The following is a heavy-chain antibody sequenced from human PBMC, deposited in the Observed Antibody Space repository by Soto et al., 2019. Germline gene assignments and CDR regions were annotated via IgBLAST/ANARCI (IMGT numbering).Heavy chain of an antibody. CDR3: AVVAAAGVGHFDY. CDR2: INPNSGGT. Sequence: QVQLVQSGAEVTKPGASVKVSCKASGYTFTGYYMHWVRQAPGQGLEWMGWINPNSGGTNYAQKFQGWVTMTRDTSISTAYMELSRLRSDDTAVYYCAVVAAAGVGHFDYWGQGTLVTVSS. D-gene: IGHD6-13*01. CDR1: GYTFTGYY. J-gene: IGHJ4*02. V-gene: IGHV1-2*04.